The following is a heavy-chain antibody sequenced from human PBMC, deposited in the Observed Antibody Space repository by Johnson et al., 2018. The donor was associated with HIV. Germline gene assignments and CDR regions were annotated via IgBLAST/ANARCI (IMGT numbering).Heavy chain of an antibody. D-gene: IGHD6-13*01. CDR1: GFTFSSYW. Sequence: VQLVESGGGVVQPGRSLRLSCAASGFTFSSYWMSWVRQAPGKGLEWVANIKQDGSEKYYVDSVKGRFTISRDNAKNTLYLQMNSLRAEDTAVYYCADSSPFYAFDIWGQGTMVTVSS. CDR3: ADSSPFYAFDI. V-gene: IGHV3-7*01. J-gene: IGHJ3*02. CDR2: IKQDGSEK.